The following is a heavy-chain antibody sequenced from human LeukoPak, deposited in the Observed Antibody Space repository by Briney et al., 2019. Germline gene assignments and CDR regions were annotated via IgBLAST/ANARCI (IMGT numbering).Heavy chain of an antibody. CDR1: GFTISTYW. Sequence: GGSLRLSCAASGFTISTYWMTWVRQAPGKGLEWVANINQDGSVRYYVDSVKGRFTISRDNAENSLYLQMNSLRAEDTAMYFCAREVGGANSHWGQGTLVTVSS. D-gene: IGHD1-26*01. CDR3: AREVGGANSH. J-gene: IGHJ4*02. CDR2: INQDGSVR. V-gene: IGHV3-7*01.